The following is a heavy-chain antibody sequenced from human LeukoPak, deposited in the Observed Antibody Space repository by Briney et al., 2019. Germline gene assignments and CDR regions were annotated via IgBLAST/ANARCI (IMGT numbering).Heavy chain of an antibody. CDR1: GFTFSSYE. V-gene: IGHV3-48*03. J-gene: IGHJ6*02. CDR3: ARQTGYYPKPAYYYSMDV. D-gene: IGHD3-9*01. Sequence: GGSLRLSCAAPGFTFSSYEMNWVRQAPGKGLEWVSYISSSGSTIYYADSVKGRFTISRDNAKNSLYLQMNSLRAEDTAVYYCARQTGYYPKPAYYYSMDVWGQGTTVTVSS. CDR2: ISSSGSTI.